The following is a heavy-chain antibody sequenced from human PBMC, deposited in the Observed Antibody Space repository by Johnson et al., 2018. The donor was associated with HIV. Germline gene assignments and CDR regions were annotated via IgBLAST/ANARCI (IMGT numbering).Heavy chain of an antibody. CDR3: AKCIWGSSLIDAFDI. CDR2: IKQDGSEK. CDR1: GFTFSSYW. D-gene: IGHD3-16*01. J-gene: IGHJ3*02. V-gene: IGHV3-7*01. Sequence: VQLVESGGGFVQPGGSLRLSCAASGFTFSSYWMSWVRQAPGKGLEWVANIKQDGSEKYYVDSVKGRFTVSRDNFKNTLYLQMNSLRVEDTAVYYCAKCIWGSSLIDAFDIWGQGTMVTVSS.